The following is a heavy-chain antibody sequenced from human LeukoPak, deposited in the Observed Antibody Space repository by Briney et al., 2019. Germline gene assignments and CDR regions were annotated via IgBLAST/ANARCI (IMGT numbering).Heavy chain of an antibody. CDR3: AKGQQGPQQLVTNYFDY. CDR1: GFTFSSYS. Sequence: GGSLRLSCAASGFTFSSYSMNWVRQAPGKGLEWVSYISSSSSTIYYADSVKGRFTISRDNAKNTLYLQMNSLRAEDTAVYYCAKGQQGPQQLVTNYFDYWGQGTLVTVSS. CDR2: ISSSSSTI. J-gene: IGHJ4*02. D-gene: IGHD6-13*01. V-gene: IGHV3-48*01.